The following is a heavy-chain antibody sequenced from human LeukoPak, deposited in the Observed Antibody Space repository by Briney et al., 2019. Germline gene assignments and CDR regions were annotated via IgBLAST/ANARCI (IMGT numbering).Heavy chain of an antibody. CDR1: GYTFTSYA. CDR2: INAGNGNT. CDR3: ARDYYDSSGQYYFDY. V-gene: IGHV1-3*01. Sequence: ASVKVSCKASGYTFTSYAMHWVRQAPGQRLEWMGWINAGNGNTKYSQEFQGRVTMTRDTSISTAYMELSRLRSDDTAVYYCARDYYDSSGQYYFDYWGQGTLVTVSS. J-gene: IGHJ4*02. D-gene: IGHD3-22*01.